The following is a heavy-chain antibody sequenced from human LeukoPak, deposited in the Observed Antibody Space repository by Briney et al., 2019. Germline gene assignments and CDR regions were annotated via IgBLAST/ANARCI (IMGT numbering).Heavy chain of an antibody. V-gene: IGHV4-30-4*07. D-gene: IGHD1-26*01. J-gene: IGHJ4*02. CDR1: GDSISSDGHS. CDR2: IYHSGAA. Sequence: SETLSLTCGVSGDSISSDGHSWSWIRQPPGKGLEWVGYIYHSGAAYHNPSLKSRLALSVDTSNNQFSLRLRSVTAADTAVYYCVRGVGGEYFYFDRWGRGALVTVSA. CDR3: VRGVGGEYFYFDR.